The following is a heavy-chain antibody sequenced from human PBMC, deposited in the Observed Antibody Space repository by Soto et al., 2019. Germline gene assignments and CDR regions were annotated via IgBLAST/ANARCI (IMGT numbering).Heavy chain of an antibody. J-gene: IGHJ6*02. CDR2: ISSRSYTI. Sequence: EVKLVESGGDLVQPGGSLRLSCAASGFTFSTYSMNWVRQAPGKGLEWVSYISSRSYTIYYVDSVKGRFTISRDNAKNSLYLQMNSPRDEDTAGYYCARGGSSSDNGMDVWGQGTTVTVSS. CDR1: GFTFSTYS. V-gene: IGHV3-48*02. D-gene: IGHD6-6*01. CDR3: ARGGSSSDNGMDV.